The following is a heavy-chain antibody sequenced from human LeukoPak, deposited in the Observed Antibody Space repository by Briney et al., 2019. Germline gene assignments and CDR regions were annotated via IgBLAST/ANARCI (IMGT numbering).Heavy chain of an antibody. CDR3: ARVMGRLVRTWYFDL. V-gene: IGHV3-7*01. Sequence: GGSLRLSCAASGFTFSSYWMSWVRQAPGKGLEWVANIKQDGSEKYYVDSVKGRFTISRDNSKSTPYLQMNTLRAEDTAVYYCARVMGRLVRTWYFDLWGRGTLVTVSS. CDR1: GFTFSSYW. CDR2: IKQDGSEK. J-gene: IGHJ2*01. D-gene: IGHD3-9*01.